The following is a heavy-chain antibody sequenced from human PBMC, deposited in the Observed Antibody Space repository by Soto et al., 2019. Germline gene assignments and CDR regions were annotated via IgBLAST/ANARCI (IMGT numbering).Heavy chain of an antibody. D-gene: IGHD2-15*01. J-gene: IGHJ4*02. V-gene: IGHV4-34*01. CDR3: ARGPEVGAADFDY. CDR2: INHSGST. Sequence: PSETLSLTCAVYGGSFSGYYWXRILQPPGKGLEWIGEINHSGSTNYNPSLKSRVTISVDTSKNQFSLKLSSVTAADTAVYYCARGPEVGAADFDYWGQGTLVTVSS. CDR1: GGSFSGYY.